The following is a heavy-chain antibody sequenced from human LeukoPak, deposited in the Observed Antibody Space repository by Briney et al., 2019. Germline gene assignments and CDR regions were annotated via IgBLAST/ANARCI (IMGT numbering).Heavy chain of an antibody. V-gene: IGHV4-61*02. Sequence: SETLSLTCTVSGGSISSGSYYWSWIRQPAGKGLEWIGRIYTSGSTNYNPSLKSRVTISVDTSKNQFSLKLSSVTAADTAVYYCARDSAYYYDSSGYSPTNWGQGTLVTVSS. CDR2: IYTSGST. CDR3: ARDSAYYYDSSGYSPTN. CDR1: GGSISSGSYY. J-gene: IGHJ4*02. D-gene: IGHD3-22*01.